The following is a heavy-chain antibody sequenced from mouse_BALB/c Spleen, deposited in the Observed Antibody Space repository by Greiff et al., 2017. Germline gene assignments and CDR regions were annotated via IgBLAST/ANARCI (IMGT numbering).Heavy chain of an antibody. J-gene: IGHJ3*01. V-gene: IGHV1-14*01. Sequence: EVQLQQSGPELVKPGASVKMSCKASGYTFTSYVMHWVKQKPGQGLEWIGCINPYNDGTKYNEKFKGKATLTSDKSSSTAYMELSSLTSADSAVYYCAREGVYVAWFAYWGQGTLVTVSA. CDR2: INPYNDGT. CDR1: GYTFTSYV. D-gene: IGHD2-10*02. CDR3: AREGVYVAWFAY.